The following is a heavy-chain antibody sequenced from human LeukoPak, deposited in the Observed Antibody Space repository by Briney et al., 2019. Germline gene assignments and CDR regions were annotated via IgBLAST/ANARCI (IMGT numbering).Heavy chain of an antibody. CDR2: INHSGST. D-gene: IGHD2-2*01. V-gene: IGHV4-34*01. Sequence: SETLSLTCAVYGGSFSGYYWSWIRQPPGKGLEWIGEINHSGSTNYNPSLKSRVTISVDTSKNQFSLKLSSVTAADTAVYYCVGFCSSTSCSYNWFDPWGQGTLVTVSS. J-gene: IGHJ5*02. CDR1: GGSFSGYY. CDR3: VGFCSSTSCSYNWFDP.